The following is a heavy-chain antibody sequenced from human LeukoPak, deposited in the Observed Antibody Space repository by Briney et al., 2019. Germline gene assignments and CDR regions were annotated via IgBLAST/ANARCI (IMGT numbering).Heavy chain of an antibody. J-gene: IGHJ4*02. CDR3: AKGPPYYYGSGNYYFDY. V-gene: IGHV3-23*01. CDR2: ISGSGGST. Sequence: PGGSLRLSCAASGFTFSSYAMSWVRQAPGKGLEWVSAISGSGGSTYYADSVKGRFTISRDYSRNTLYMQMNSLRAEDTAVYYCAKGPPYYYGSGNYYFDYWGQGTLVTVSS. CDR1: GFTFSSYA. D-gene: IGHD3-10*01.